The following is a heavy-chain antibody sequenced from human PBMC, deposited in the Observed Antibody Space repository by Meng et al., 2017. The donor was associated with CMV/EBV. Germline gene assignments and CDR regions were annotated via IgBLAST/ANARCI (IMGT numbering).Heavy chain of an antibody. D-gene: IGHD3-16*02. CDR3: ARVGGLRLGELSAPVDY. V-gene: IGHV4-39*07. Sequence: SISSSSYYWGWIRHPPGKGLEWIGSIYYSGSTYYNPSLKSRVTISVDTSKNQFSLKLSSVTAADTAVYYCARVGGLRLGELSAPVDYWGQGTLVTVSS. CDR2: IYYSGST. J-gene: IGHJ4*02. CDR1: SISSSSYY.